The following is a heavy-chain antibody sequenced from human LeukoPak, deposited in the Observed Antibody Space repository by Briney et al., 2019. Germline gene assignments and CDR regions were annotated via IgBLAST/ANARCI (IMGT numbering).Heavy chain of an antibody. CDR1: GFTFSDYY. Sequence: GGSLRLSCAASGFTFSDYYMSWIRQAPGKGLEWVSYISSSGSTIYYADSVKGRFTISRDNAKNSLYLQMNSLRAEDTAVYYCARVAPRDSSGYYYFDYWGQGTLVTVSS. D-gene: IGHD3-22*01. CDR2: ISSSGSTI. V-gene: IGHV3-11*01. J-gene: IGHJ4*02. CDR3: ARVAPRDSSGYYYFDY.